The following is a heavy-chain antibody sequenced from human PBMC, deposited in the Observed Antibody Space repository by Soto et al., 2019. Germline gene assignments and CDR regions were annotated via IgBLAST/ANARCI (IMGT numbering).Heavy chain of an antibody. CDR1: GGSIRSSSYY. CDR2: IYYSGST. D-gene: IGHD5-18*01. CDR3: TRDDSTNAYYLDY. Sequence: SETLSLTCTVSGGSIRSSSYYWVWIRQPPGKGLEWIGSIYYSGSTYYNPSLKSRVTISVDTSKNQFSLQLTSVTPDDTAMYYCTRDDSTNAYYLDYWGQGTLVTVSS. V-gene: IGHV4-39*02. J-gene: IGHJ4*02.